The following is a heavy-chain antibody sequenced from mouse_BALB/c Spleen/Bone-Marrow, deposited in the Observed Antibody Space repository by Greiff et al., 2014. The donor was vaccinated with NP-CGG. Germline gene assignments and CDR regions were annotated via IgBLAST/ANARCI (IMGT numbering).Heavy chain of an antibody. D-gene: IGHD3-3*01. V-gene: IGHV1S82*01. Sequence: QVQLQQSRAELVRPGASVKLSCKASGYSFTSYWMNWVKQRPGQGLEWIGMIHLSDSESRLNQKFKDKATLTVDKSSSTAYVQLRSPTSEDSAVYYCTRYDLTTRAFAYWGQGTLVTVSA. CDR1: GYSFTSYW. J-gene: IGHJ3*01. CDR2: IHLSDSES. CDR3: TRYDLTTRAFAY.